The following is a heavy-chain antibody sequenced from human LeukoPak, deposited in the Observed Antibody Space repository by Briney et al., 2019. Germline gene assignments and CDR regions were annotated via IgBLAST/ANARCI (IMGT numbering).Heavy chain of an antibody. J-gene: IGHJ4*02. V-gene: IGHV3-53*04. Sequence: GGSLRLACAASGFTVSTNYMSWVRQAPGKGLEWVSVIYSGGSTYYADSVKGRFTISRHNSENTLYLQMNSLRAEDTAVYYCARGMTNPFDYWGQGTLVTVSS. D-gene: IGHD4-11*01. CDR3: ARGMTNPFDY. CDR2: IYSGGST. CDR1: GFTVSTNY.